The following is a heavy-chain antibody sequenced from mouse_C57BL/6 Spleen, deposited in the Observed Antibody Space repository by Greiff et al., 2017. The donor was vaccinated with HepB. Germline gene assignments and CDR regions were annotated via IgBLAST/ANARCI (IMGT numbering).Heavy chain of an antibody. D-gene: IGHD1-1*01. J-gene: IGHJ2*01. CDR3: ARRGVGTTVFDY. Sequence: EVMLVESGGDLVKPGGSLKLSCAASGFTFSSYGMSWVRQTPDKRLEWVATISSGGSYTYYPDSVKGRFTISRDNAKNTLYLQMSSLKSEDTAMYYCARRGVGTTVFDYWGQGTTLTVSS. CDR2: ISSGGSYT. CDR1: GFTFSSYG. V-gene: IGHV5-6*02.